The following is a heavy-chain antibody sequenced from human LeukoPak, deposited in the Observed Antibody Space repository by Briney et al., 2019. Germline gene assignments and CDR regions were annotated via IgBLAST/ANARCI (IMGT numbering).Heavy chain of an antibody. CDR3: ANQHMDYFDY. J-gene: IGHJ4*02. CDR2: IKEDGSAK. Sequence: GGSLRLSCAASGFTFSNYWMSWVRQAPGKGLEWVANIKEDGSAKYYVDSVKGRFTISRDNAKNSVYLQMNSLRADDTAVYYCANQHMDYFDYWGQGTLVTVSS. CDR1: GFTFSNYW. V-gene: IGHV3-7*01. D-gene: IGHD2-21*01.